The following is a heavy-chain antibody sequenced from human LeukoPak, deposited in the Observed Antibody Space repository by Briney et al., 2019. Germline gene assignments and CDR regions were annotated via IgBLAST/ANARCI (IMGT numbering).Heavy chain of an antibody. CDR3: ARLVAVAGTADY. D-gene: IGHD6-19*01. CDR2: ISSSSSYI. CDR1: GFTFDDYA. J-gene: IGHJ4*02. Sequence: GGSLRLSCAASGFTFDDYAMHWVRQAPGKGLEWVSSISSSSSYIYYADSVKGRFTISRDNAKNSLYLQMNSLRAEDTAVYYCARLVAVAGTADYWGQGTLVTVSS. V-gene: IGHV3-21*01.